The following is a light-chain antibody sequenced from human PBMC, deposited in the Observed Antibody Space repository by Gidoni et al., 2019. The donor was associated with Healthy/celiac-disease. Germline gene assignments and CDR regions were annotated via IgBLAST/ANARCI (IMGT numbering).Light chain of an antibody. J-gene: IGLJ3*02. CDR3: SSYAGSNNLWV. CDR2: EVS. Sequence: QSALTQPPSASGSPGQSVTISCTGTSSHVVGYNYVSWYQQHPGKAPKLMIYEVSTRPSGVPERFSGSKSGNTASLTVSGLQAEDEADYYCSSYAGSNNLWVFGGGTKLTV. CDR1: SSHVVGYNY. V-gene: IGLV2-8*01.